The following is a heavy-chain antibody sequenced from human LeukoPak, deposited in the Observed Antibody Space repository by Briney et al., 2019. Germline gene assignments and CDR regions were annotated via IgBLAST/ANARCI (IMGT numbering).Heavy chain of an antibody. V-gene: IGHV4-4*07. J-gene: IGHJ6*03. CDR3: ARDAGKRNRNSWYKVYYYYYYMDV. CDR1: GGSMTNYY. CDR2: IYSSGST. D-gene: IGHD6-13*01. Sequence: SETLSLTCTVSGGSMTNYYWSWIRQPAGKGLEWIGRIYSSGSTNFKSSLKSRVSMSVDTSTNQFSLNISSVSAADSAVYYCARDAGKRNRNSWYKVYYYYYYMDVWGKGTTVTVSS.